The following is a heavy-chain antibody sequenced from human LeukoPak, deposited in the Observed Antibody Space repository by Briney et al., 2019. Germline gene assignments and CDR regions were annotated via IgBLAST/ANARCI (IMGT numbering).Heavy chain of an antibody. CDR1: GYTFASYG. D-gene: IGHD3-9*01. V-gene: IGHV1-69*04. Sequence: GASVKVSCKASGYTFASYGISWVRQAPGQGLEWMGRIIPILGIANYAQKFQGRVTITADKSTSTAYMELRSLRSDDTAVYYCARVQHYDKEYWGQGTLVTVSS. CDR2: IIPILGIA. J-gene: IGHJ4*02. CDR3: ARVQHYDKEY.